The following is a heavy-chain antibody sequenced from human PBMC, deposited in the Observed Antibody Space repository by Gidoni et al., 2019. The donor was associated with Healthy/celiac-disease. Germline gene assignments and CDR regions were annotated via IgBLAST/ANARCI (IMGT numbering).Heavy chain of an antibody. CDR2: MNPNSGNT. Sequence: QVQLVQSGAEVKKPGASVKVSCKASGYTFTSYDINWVRQATGQGLEWMGWMNPNSGNTGYEQKFQGRVTMTRNTSISTAYMELSSLRSEDTAVYYCARGGPIFGVVTPNWFDPWGQGTLVTVSS. D-gene: IGHD3-3*01. J-gene: IGHJ5*02. V-gene: IGHV1-8*01. CDR3: ARGGPIFGVVTPNWFDP. CDR1: GYTFTSYD.